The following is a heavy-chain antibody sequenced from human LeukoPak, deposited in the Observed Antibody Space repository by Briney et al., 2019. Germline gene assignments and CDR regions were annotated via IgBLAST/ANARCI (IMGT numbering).Heavy chain of an antibody. CDR3: ARWGGVGMDV. CDR2: INPSGGRT. V-gene: IGHV1-46*01. CDR1: GYTFTSYY. Sequence: APVKVSCKASGYTFTSYYMHWVRQAPGQGLEWMGIINPSGGRTSYAQKFQGRVIMTRDTSTSTVYMELSSLRSEDTAVYYCARWGGVGMDVWGQGTTLIVSS. D-gene: IGHD2-8*01. J-gene: IGHJ6*02.